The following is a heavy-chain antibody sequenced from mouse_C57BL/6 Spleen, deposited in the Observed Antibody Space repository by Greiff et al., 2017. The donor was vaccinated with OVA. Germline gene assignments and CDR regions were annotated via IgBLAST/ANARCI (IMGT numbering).Heavy chain of an antibody. CDR2: IDPSDSYT. D-gene: IGHD1-1*01. Sequence: QVQLQQPGAELVMPGASVKLSCKASGYTFTSYWMHWVKQRPGQGLEWIGEIDPSDSYTNYNQKFKGKSTLTVDKSSSTAYMQLSSLTSEDSGVYYCARGEGSSYFDYWGQGTTLTVSS. V-gene: IGHV1-69*01. CDR3: ARGEGSSYFDY. CDR1: GYTFTSYW. J-gene: IGHJ2*01.